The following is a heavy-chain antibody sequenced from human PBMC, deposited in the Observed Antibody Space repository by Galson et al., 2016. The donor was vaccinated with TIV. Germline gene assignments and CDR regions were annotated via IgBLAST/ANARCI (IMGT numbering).Heavy chain of an antibody. Sequence: SVKVSCKASGGSFSNYYINWVRQAPGQGPEWMGGIVPIYRSPKYARRFQGRVTVTADESTNTAYMDLSSLRSEDTAVYYCARENTSMYYSDSSGYFDYWGQGTLVTVSS. CDR2: IVPIYRSP. CDR3: ARENTSMYYSDSSGYFDY. J-gene: IGHJ4*02. V-gene: IGHV1-69*13. D-gene: IGHD3-22*01. CDR1: GGSFSNYY.